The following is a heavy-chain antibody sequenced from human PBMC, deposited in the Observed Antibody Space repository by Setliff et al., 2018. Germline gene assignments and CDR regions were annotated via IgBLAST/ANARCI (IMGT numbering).Heavy chain of an antibody. V-gene: IGHV4-31*03. Sequence: TLSLTCSVSGVSLTSSHFYWSWIRQRPGKGLEWIGKIDYRGSTRYNPSLETRVSMSVDTSKNQFSLRLTSVTDADTAVYYCAVDQGVVWGKGTTVTVSS. CDR3: AVDQGVV. J-gene: IGHJ6*04. D-gene: IGHD5-12*01. CDR1: GVSLTSSHFY. CDR2: IDYRGST.